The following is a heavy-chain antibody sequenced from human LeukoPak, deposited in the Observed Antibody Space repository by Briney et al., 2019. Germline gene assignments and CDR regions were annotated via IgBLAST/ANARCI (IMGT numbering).Heavy chain of an antibody. CDR1: GYTFSGSY. J-gene: IGHJ4*02. CDR3: ATLNRGDYVEYFDY. Sequence: ASVKVSCKASGYTFSGSYIHWVRQAPGQGLEWMGRINPNSGDTNYAQKFQGRVTMTRNTSISTAYMELSSLRSEDTAVYYCATLNRGDYVEYFDYWGQGTLVTVSS. D-gene: IGHD4-17*01. V-gene: IGHV1-2*06. CDR2: INPNSGDT.